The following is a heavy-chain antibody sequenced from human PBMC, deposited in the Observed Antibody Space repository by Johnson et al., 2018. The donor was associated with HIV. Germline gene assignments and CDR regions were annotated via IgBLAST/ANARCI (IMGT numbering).Heavy chain of an antibody. J-gene: IGHJ3*02. CDR2: ISYDGSNK. CDR3: AKDPPGVDDIHAFDI. D-gene: IGHD3-9*01. Sequence: QVQLVESGGGVVQPGRSLRLSCAASGFNFNNYGMHWVRQAPGKGLEWVAVISYDGSNKYFADSVKGRFTISRDNSKNTLYLQMNSLRAEDTAVYYCAKDPPGVDDIHAFDIWGQGTMVTVSS. CDR1: GFNFNNYG. V-gene: IGHV3-30*18.